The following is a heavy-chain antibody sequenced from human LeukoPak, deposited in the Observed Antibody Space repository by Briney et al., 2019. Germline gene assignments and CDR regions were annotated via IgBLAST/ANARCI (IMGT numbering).Heavy chain of an antibody. CDR3: ATLYGDYTNIDY. CDR1: GYTFTGYY. CDR2: INPNSGGT. D-gene: IGHD4-17*01. J-gene: IGHJ4*02. Sequence: ASVTVSCKASGYTFTGYYMHWVRQAPGQGLEWMGWINPNSGGTNYAQKFQGRVTITRDTSASTAYMELSSLRSEDTAVYYCATLYGDYTNIDYWGQGTLVTVSS. V-gene: IGHV1-2*02.